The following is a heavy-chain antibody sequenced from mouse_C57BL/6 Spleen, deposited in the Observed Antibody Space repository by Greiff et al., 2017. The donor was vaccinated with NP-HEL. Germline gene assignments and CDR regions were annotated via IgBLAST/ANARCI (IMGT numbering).Heavy chain of an antibody. Sequence: QVQLKESGAELVRPGASVTLSCKASGYTFTDYEMHWVKQTPVHGLEWIGAIDPETGGTAYNQKFKGKAILTADKSSSTAYMELRSLTSEDSAVYYCTRWLLRYFDYWGQGTTLTVSS. V-gene: IGHV1-15*01. CDR2: IDPETGGT. D-gene: IGHD2-3*01. CDR3: TRWLLRYFDY. CDR1: GYTFTDYE. J-gene: IGHJ2*01.